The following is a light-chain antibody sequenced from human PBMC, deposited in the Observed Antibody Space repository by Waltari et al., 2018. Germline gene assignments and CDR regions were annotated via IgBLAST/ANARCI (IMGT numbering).Light chain of an antibody. CDR1: SSDIGGYNR. CDR3: SSYADNNTYVL. CDR2: EVN. Sequence: QAALTQPPSMSGSPGQSVTISCTGTSSDIGGYNRVSWYQQHPGKAPKLIIYEVNQRPSGVFHLFSGSKYGNTAARTISGLQAEDEADYYCSSYADNNTYVLFGGGTRLTVL. V-gene: IGLV2-8*01. J-gene: IGLJ2*01.